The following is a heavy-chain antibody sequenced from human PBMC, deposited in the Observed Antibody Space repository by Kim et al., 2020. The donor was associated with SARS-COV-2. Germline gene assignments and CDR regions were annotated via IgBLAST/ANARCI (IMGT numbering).Heavy chain of an antibody. J-gene: IGHJ3*01. D-gene: IGHD3-3*01. Sequence: GGSLRLSCEASGFTFSRHSMHWVRQAPGKGLEWVALIWSDGSAKYYADSVRGRFTVSRDNSKGTLYLQMNNLSAEDTALYYCARDEWSRGKYAFDLWGQGTMVTVSS. CDR3: ARDEWSRGKYAFDL. V-gene: IGHV3-33*01. CDR2: IWSDGSAK. CDR1: GFTFSRHS.